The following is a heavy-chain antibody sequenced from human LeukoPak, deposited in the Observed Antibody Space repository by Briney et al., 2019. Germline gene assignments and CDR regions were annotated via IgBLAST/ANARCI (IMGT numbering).Heavy chain of an antibody. CDR3: ARHLPRGYDFWSGYERPNYYYYYGMDV. CDR1: GGSISSYY. Sequence: PSETLSLTCTVSGGSISSYYWSWIRQPPGKGLEWIGYIYYSGSTNYNPSLKSRVTISVDMSKNQFSLKLSSVTAADTAVYYCARHLPRGYDFWSGYERPNYYYYYGMDVWGQGTTVTVSS. D-gene: IGHD3-3*01. CDR2: IYYSGST. V-gene: IGHV4-59*08. J-gene: IGHJ6*02.